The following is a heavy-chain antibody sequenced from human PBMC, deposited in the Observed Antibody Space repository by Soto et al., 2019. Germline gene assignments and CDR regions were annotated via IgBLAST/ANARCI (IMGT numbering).Heavy chain of an antibody. CDR2: ISAGSIYI. V-gene: IGHV3-21*01. J-gene: IGHJ4*02. CDR3: ARERVEGYYESSRYSL. CDR1: GFSFSSYT. Sequence: GGSLRLSCEASGFSFSSYTMNWVRQAPGKGLEWVSSISAGSIYIYYPDSVKGRFTISRDNAKNSLYLQMNSLRADDTAVYYCARERVEGYYESSRYSLWGQGTLVTVSS. D-gene: IGHD3-22*01.